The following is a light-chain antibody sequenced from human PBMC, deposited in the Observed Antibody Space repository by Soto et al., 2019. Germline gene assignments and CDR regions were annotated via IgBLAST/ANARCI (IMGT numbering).Light chain of an antibody. V-gene: IGLV4-69*01. CDR2: VNSDGSH. J-gene: IGLJ2*01. CDR1: GGHNNYA. Sequence: QSVLTQSPSASASLGASVKLTCTLTGGHNNYAIAWHQQQPEKGPRYLMKVNSDGSHNKGDGIPDRFSGSTSGAERYLTISSLQSEDEADYYCQTWGTGIRVFGGGTKLTVL. CDR3: QTWGTGIRV.